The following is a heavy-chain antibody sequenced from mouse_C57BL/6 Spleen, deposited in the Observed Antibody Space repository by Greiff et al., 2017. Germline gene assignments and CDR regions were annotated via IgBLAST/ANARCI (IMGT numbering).Heavy chain of an antibody. D-gene: IGHD2-5*01. CDR2: IYPGDGDT. V-gene: IGHV1-82*01. CDR1: GYAFSSSW. CDR3: ARGDYSNIYWYFDV. J-gene: IGHJ1*03. Sequence: QVQLQQSGPELVKPGASVKISCKASGYAFSSSWMNWVKQRPGKGLEWIGRIYPGDGDTNYNGKFKGKATLTADKSSSTAYMQLSSLTSEDSAVYFCARGDYSNIYWYFDVWGTGTTVTVSS.